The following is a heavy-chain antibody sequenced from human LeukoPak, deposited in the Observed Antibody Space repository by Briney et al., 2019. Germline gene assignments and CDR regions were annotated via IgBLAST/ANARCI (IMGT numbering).Heavy chain of an antibody. CDR3: ARVAKERVGGVYYFDH. CDR1: GFTFSDYD. Sequence: GGSLRLSCAASGFTFSDYDMHWVRQATGKGLEWVSAIGTAGDTYYSGSVKGRFTISRENDENSLYLQMNSPRAGDTAVYYCARVAKERVGGVYYFDHWPQGTLVTVPS. J-gene: IGHJ4*02. V-gene: IGHV3-13*01. CDR2: IGTAGDT. D-gene: IGHD1-1*01.